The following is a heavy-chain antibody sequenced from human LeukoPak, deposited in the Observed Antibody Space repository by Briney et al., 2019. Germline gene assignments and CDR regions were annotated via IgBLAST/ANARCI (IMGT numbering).Heavy chain of an antibody. Sequence: ASVKVSCKASGYTFTDYYMHWVRQAPGQGLEWMGWINPNSGGTNYAQKFQGRVTMTTNTSISTAYMEVSRLRSDDTAVYYCARVRIGQQLDKYYYYAMDVWGQGTTVTVSS. J-gene: IGHJ6*02. CDR2: INPNSGGT. CDR3: ARVRIGQQLDKYYYYAMDV. D-gene: IGHD6-13*01. V-gene: IGHV1-2*02. CDR1: GYTFTDYY.